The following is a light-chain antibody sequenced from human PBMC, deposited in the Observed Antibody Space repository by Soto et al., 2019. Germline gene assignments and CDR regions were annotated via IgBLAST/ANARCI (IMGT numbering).Light chain of an antibody. CDR1: QSISTN. CDR2: GAS. CDR3: LRFDNWPAWT. V-gene: IGKV3-15*01. J-gene: IGKJ1*01. Sequence: EIVMTQSPVTLSVSPGQRAILTCGASQSISTNLAWYQQKPGQAPRLLIYGASTRATDIPARFSGSGSGTEFTLTISSLQPEDFAVYYCLRFDNWPAWTFGHGTRVQV.